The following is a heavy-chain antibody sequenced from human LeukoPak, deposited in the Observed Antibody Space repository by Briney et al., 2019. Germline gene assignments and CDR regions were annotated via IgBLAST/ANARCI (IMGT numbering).Heavy chain of an antibody. CDR3: ARFRGHLYYYYGMDV. CDR1: GGSISSGGYS. V-gene: IGHV4-30-2*02. CDR2: IYHSGST. J-gene: IGHJ6*02. D-gene: IGHD3-10*01. Sequence: SETLSLTCAVSGGSISSGGYSWSWIRQPPGKGLEWIGYIYHSGSTYYNPSLKSRVTISVDRSKNQFSLKLSSVTAADTAVYYCARFRGHLYYYYGMDVWGQGTTVTVSS.